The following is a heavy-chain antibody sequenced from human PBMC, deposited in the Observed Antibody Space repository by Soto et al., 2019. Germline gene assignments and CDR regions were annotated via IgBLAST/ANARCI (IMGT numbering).Heavy chain of an antibody. Sequence: PGRSLRLSCSDSGFTFSNFWIHWVRQAPGKGLEWVSHIGPGGTDIVYADSVKGRFTISRDNARNTLFLQMNSLRADDTAVYYCAREMEVCSNGLCLWIDSWCPGRLVSVSS. D-gene: IGHD2-8*01. V-gene: IGHV3-74*01. CDR2: IGPGGTDI. CDR3: AREMEVCSNGLCLWIDS. CDR1: GFTFSNFW. J-gene: IGHJ4*02.